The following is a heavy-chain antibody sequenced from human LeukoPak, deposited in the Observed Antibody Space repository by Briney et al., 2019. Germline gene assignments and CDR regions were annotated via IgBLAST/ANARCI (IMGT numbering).Heavy chain of an antibody. Sequence: GGSLRLSCAASTFTFSNYAMSWVRQAPGKGLEWVSTISGSAGETYYADSVKGRFTISRDNSKNTLYLQMNSLRAEDTAVYYCARDGVPYSSGWFFDYWGQGTLVTVSS. V-gene: IGHV3-23*01. CDR1: TFTFSNYA. J-gene: IGHJ4*02. CDR3: ARDGVPYSSGWFFDY. CDR2: ISGSAGET. D-gene: IGHD6-19*01.